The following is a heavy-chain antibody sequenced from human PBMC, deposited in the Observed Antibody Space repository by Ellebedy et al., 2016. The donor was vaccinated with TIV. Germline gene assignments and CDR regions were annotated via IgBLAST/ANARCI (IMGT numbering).Heavy chain of an antibody. CDR3: ARGRGINGTTHHFGFDP. D-gene: IGHD1-14*01. CDR2: ISTTGGV. J-gene: IGHJ5*02. Sequence: PSETLSLTCIVSGGSISSGRFYWNWIRQPAGKGLEWLGRISTTGGVDYNPSLKGRITMSIDTSKNQLSLRLTSVTAADTAVYYCARGRGINGTTHHFGFDPWGQGTLVTVSS. V-gene: IGHV4-61*02. CDR1: GGSISSGRFY.